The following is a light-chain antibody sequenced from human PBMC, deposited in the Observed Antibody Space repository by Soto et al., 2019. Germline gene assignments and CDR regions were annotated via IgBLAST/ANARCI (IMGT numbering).Light chain of an antibody. V-gene: IGLV2-14*03. Sequence: QSALTQPASVSGSPGQSIAISCTGTSIDVGAYNAVSWYQHHPGKAPKLMIYDVSKRPSGVSDRFSGCKSGNTASLTISGLRPEDEADYYCSSYTPSGTYVFGTGTKLTVL. CDR3: SSYTPSGTYV. CDR2: DVS. J-gene: IGLJ1*01. CDR1: SIDVGAYNA.